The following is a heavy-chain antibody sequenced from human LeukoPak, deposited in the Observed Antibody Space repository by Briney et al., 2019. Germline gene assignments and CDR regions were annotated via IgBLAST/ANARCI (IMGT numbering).Heavy chain of an antibody. Sequence: GGSLRLSCAASGFTFSSYWMYWVRQAPGKGLVWVSRINTDGRSTTYADSVKGRFTISRDNAKNTVYLQMNSLRAEDTAVYYCARVLAVAGTGAFDIWGQGTMVTVSS. CDR1: GFTFSSYW. CDR2: INTDGRST. D-gene: IGHD6-19*01. V-gene: IGHV3-74*01. J-gene: IGHJ3*02. CDR3: ARVLAVAGTGAFDI.